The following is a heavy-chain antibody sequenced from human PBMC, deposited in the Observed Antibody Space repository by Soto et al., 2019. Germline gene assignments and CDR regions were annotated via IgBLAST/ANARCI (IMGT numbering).Heavy chain of an antibody. D-gene: IGHD3-3*01. Sequence: QVQLQESGPGLVRPSGTLSLTCTVSGDSISNTNWWSWVRQPPGTGLEWIGEIYHSGSTNYNPSLKSRVSISVDKSKNQFSLNLTSVTAADTAVYFCAKRSLRRLRFVETHWGQGTLVTVSS. CDR3: AKRSLRRLRFVETH. CDR1: GDSISNTNW. J-gene: IGHJ4*02. CDR2: IYHSGST. V-gene: IGHV4-4*02.